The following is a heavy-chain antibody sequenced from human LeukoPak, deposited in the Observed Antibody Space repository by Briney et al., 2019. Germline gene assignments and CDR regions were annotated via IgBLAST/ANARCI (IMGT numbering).Heavy chain of an antibody. Sequence: SETLSLTCTVSGGSISSGSYYWSWIRQPAGNGLEWIGRIYTSGSTNYDPSLKSRVTISVDTSKNQFSLKLSSVTAADTAVYYCARLRVAVAGFDYWGQGTLVTVSS. V-gene: IGHV4-61*02. CDR2: IYTSGST. CDR3: ARLRVAVAGFDY. D-gene: IGHD6-19*01. CDR1: GGSISSGSYY. J-gene: IGHJ4*02.